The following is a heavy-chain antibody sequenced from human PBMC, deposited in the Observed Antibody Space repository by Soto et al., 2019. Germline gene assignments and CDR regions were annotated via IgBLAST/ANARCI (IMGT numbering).Heavy chain of an antibody. J-gene: IGHJ3*01. D-gene: IGHD1-1*01. V-gene: IGHV1-46*01. CDR1: GDCFSSYY. Sequence: GASVKVFCWASGDCFSSYYMHWVRQAPGQGLRWMGIINPSDDSTTYAQNFQGRLTMTRDTSTRTGYMELSSLRSEDTAVYYCARGDHYESRGYNNAFDVWGQGTMVTVSS. CDR2: INPSDDST. CDR3: ARGDHYESRGYNNAFDV.